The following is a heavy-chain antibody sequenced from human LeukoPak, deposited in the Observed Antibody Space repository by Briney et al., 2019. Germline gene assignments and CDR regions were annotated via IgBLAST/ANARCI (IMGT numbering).Heavy chain of an antibody. D-gene: IGHD6-13*01. CDR2: INHSGST. CDR1: GGSFSGYY. J-gene: IGHJ4*02. V-gene: IGHV4-34*01. CDR3: ARGYSSSWYFDY. Sequence: SETLSLTCAVYGGSFSGYYWGWIRQPPGKGLEWIGEINHSGSTNYNPSLKSRVTISVDKSKNQFSLKLSSVTAADTAVYYCARGYSSSWYFDYWGQGTLVTVSS.